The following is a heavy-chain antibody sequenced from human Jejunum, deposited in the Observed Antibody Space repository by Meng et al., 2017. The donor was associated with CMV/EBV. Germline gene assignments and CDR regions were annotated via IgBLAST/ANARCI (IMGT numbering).Heavy chain of an antibody. J-gene: IGHJ4*02. CDR2: IYYSGKI. V-gene: IGHV4-61*01. CDR3: ARHYSGWYFDY. D-gene: IGHD5-12*01. CDR1: GDSVSSGSSS. Sequence: CPVSGDSVSSGSSSWSWIRQPPGKGLEWIGYIYYSGKINYNPSLKSRVTISVDTSKNQFSLKLSSVTAADTAVYFCARHYSGWYFDYWGQGTLVTVSS.